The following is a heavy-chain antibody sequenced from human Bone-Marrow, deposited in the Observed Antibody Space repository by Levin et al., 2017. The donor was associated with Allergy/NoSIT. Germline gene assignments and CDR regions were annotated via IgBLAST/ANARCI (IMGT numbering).Heavy chain of an antibody. Sequence: PGESLKISCVDSEFKFNTYSMNWVRQAPGKGLEWVSSISRSSSYMYYADSVKGRFTISRDNAKNSLFLQMNSLRAEDTALYYCVRGLYGGDYASWGQGTLVTVSS. CDR1: EFKFNTYS. V-gene: IGHV3-21*01. CDR3: VRGLYGGDYAS. J-gene: IGHJ4*02. CDR2: ISRSSSYM. D-gene: IGHD4-23*01.